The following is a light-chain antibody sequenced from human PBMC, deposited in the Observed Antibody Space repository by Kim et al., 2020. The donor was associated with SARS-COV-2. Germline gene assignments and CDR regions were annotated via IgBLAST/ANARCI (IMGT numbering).Light chain of an antibody. CDR2: YDT. CDR1: DIGTES. J-gene: IGLJ3*02. Sequence: AQGKKAAITCGGDDIGTESVHWYQRKPGQAPVLVIYYDTDRPSGTPERFSASNSGNTATLTVSRVEAGDEADYYCQVWDSGSDHWVFGGGPQLTVL. V-gene: IGLV3-21*04. CDR3: QVWDSGSDHWV.